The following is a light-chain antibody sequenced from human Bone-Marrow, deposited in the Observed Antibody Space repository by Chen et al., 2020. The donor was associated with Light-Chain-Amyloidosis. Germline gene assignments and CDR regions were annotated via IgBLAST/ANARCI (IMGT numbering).Light chain of an antibody. CDR3: QSYQGSSQGV. J-gene: IGLJ3*02. V-gene: IGLV6-57*01. CDR2: EDD. Sequence: NFMLTQPHSVSESPGKTVIISCTPSSCSIATNYVQWYQQRPGSSPTTVIYEDDQRPSGVPDRFSGSIDRSSNSASLNISGLKTEDEADYYCQSYQGSSQGVFGGGTKLTVL. CDR1: SCSIATNY.